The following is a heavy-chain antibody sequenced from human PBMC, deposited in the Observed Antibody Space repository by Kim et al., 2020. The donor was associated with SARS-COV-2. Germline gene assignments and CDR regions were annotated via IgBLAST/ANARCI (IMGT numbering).Heavy chain of an antibody. CDR3: ARGDSTDYGMDV. V-gene: IGHV4-34*01. D-gene: IGHD6-13*01. Sequence: NYNPTLKRQVTISVDTSKNQFSLKLSSVTAADTAVYYCARGDSTDYGMDVWGQGTTVTVSS. J-gene: IGHJ6*02.